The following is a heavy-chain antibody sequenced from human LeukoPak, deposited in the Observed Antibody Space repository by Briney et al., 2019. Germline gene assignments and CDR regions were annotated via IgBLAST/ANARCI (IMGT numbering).Heavy chain of an antibody. CDR1: GFTFSSCA. J-gene: IGHJ3*02. Sequence: PGGSLRLSYTASGFTFSSCAFHWVRQAPGKGLEYVSDINNNGGSTYYANSVKGRFTISRDNSKNTLYLQMGSLRAEDMAVYYCARDPWPDYSNYVGAFDIWGQGTMVTVSS. CDR2: INNNGGST. V-gene: IGHV3-64*01. D-gene: IGHD4-11*01. CDR3: ARDPWPDYSNYVGAFDI.